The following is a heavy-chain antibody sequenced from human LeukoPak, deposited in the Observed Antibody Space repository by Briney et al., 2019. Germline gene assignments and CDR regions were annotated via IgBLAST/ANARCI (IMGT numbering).Heavy chain of an antibody. CDR1: GYTFTGYY. CDR3: AGAESSSSPVAY. J-gene: IGHJ1*01. D-gene: IGHD6-6*01. CDR2: INPNSGGT. V-gene: IGHV1-2*02. Sequence: ASVKVSCKASGYTFTGYYMHWVRQAPGQGLEWMGWINPNSGGTNYAQKFQGRVTMTRDTSISTAYMELSRLRSDDTAVYYCAGAESSSSPVAYWGQCTLVTVSS.